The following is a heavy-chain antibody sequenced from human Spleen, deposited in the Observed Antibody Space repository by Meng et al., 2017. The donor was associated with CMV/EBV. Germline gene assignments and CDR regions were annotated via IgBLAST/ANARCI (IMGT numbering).Heavy chain of an antibody. D-gene: IGHD6-6*01. CDR2: ITWDSGMI. V-gene: IGHV3-9*01. J-gene: IGHJ4*02. Sequence: SLKISCAASGITFGEYAMHWVRQTPGKGLEWVSGITWDSGMIDYADSVRGRFTISRDNAKNSLYLQVNSLRAEDTAVYYCARLFSSSSFDSWGQGTLVTVSS. CDR3: ARLFSSSSFDS. CDR1: GITFGEYA.